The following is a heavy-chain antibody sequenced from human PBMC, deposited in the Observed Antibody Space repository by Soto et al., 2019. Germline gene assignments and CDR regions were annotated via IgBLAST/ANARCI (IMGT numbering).Heavy chain of an antibody. CDR3: VRGKRGPWYFDL. CDR1: GGSMNRGGDY. J-gene: IGHJ2*01. V-gene: IGHV4-31*03. CDR2: IHYGEAD. Sequence: QVQLLESGPGVVKPSETLSLTCTVSGGSMNRGGDYWHWFGQPPGKGLEWIRNIHYGEADKYNPSLESRLPVSADPSKNQFSLKLISVTAADTAVYYCVRGKRGPWYFDLWGRGALVSVSS.